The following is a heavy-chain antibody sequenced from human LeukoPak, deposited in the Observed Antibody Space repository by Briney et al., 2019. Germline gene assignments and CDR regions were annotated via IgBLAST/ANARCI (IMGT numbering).Heavy chain of an antibody. CDR3: ATYWRYFDWLLLDT. CDR2: IKQDGSET. V-gene: IGHV3-7*05. Sequence: PGGSLRLSCEASGLTFGDYWMTWVRQAPGKGPECVANIKQDGSETRYVDSVKGRFTIFRDNAKNSLSLQMNSLRVEDTAMYYCATYWRYFDWLLLDTWGLRTMVTVSS. CDR1: GLTFGDYW. D-gene: IGHD3-9*01. J-gene: IGHJ3*02.